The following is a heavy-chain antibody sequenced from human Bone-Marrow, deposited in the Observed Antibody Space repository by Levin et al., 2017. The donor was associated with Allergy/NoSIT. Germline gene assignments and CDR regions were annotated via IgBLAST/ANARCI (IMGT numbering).Heavy chain of an antibody. CDR2: ISYSTTFI. J-gene: IGHJ4*01. CDR3: ASELEEHVAFGH. Sequence: TAGGSLRLSCVASGLAFSRYTMNWVRQVPGKGLEWVSSISYSTTFIYYTDSVRGRFTISRDNAKNSLFLQMNSLRAEDSGVYFCASELEEHVAFGHWGQGTPVTVSS. CDR1: GLAFSRYT. D-gene: IGHD1/OR15-1a*01. V-gene: IGHV3-21*01.